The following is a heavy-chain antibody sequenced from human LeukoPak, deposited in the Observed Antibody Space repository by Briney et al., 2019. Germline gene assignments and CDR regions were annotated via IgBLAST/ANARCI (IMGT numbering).Heavy chain of an antibody. Sequence: SETLSLTCTVSGGSISNYYWSWIRQPPGKGLEWIGYIYYSGSTKYNPSLKSRVTISVDTSKNQFSLKLRSVADADTAVYYCAKVPHYGGNSPYFDSWGQGTLVTVSS. CDR1: GGSISNYY. V-gene: IGHV4-59*01. D-gene: IGHD4-23*01. CDR2: IYYSGST. J-gene: IGHJ4*02. CDR3: AKVPHYGGNSPYFDS.